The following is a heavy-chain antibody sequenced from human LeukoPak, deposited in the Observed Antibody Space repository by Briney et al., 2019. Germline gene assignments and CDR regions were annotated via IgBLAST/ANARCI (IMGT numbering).Heavy chain of an antibody. V-gene: IGHV3-23*01. J-gene: IGHJ4*02. CDR1: GFAFSVNA. D-gene: IGHD5-24*01. Sequence: PGRSLRLSCAASGFAFSVNAMAWVRQAPGKGLERVAAFGGTGGDINYADSVKGRFTISRDNSKGILYLQMNSLRAEDTAVYYCAKDIFRWAFDFWGQGTLVTVSS. CDR3: AKDIFRWAFDF. CDR2: FGGTGGDI.